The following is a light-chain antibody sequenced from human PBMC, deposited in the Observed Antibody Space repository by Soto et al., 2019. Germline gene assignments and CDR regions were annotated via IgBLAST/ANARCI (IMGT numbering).Light chain of an antibody. CDR2: GNS. CDR3: QSYDSSLSGSV. J-gene: IGLJ2*01. Sequence: QSALTQPPSVSGAPGQGVTISCTGSSSNIGAGYDVHWYQQLPGTDPRLLIYGNSNRPSGVPDRFSGSKSGASASLDITGLQAEDEADYDCQSYDSSLSGSVFGGGTKLTVL. V-gene: IGLV1-40*01. CDR1: SSNIGAGYD.